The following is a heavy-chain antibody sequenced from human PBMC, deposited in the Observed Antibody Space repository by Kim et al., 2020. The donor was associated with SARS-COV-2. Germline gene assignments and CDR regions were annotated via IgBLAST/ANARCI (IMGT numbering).Heavy chain of an antibody. Sequence: ASVKVSCKASGYTFTSYAMNWVRQAPGQGLEWMGWINTNTGNPTYAQGFTGRFVFSLDTSVSTAYLQISSLKAEDTAVYYCAREGTSGWYPYYYYYYGMDVWGQGTTVTVSS. CDR1: GYTFTSYA. J-gene: IGHJ6*02. CDR3: AREGTSGWYPYYYYYYGMDV. D-gene: IGHD6-19*01. CDR2: INTNTGNP. V-gene: IGHV7-4-1*02.